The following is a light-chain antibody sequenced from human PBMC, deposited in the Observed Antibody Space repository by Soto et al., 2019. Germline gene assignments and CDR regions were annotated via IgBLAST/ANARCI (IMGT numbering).Light chain of an antibody. CDR1: SSNIGSGT. CDR3: AAWDDGLNGHWV. Sequence: QTVVTKPHSVSANPGQTVTISCSGSSSNIGSGTVNWYQQLPGTAPIRLVFANNHRPSGVPDRFSASKSGTSASLAISGLLSEDGANYFCAAWDDGLNGHWVFGGGTKVTVL. J-gene: IGLJ3*02. CDR2: ANN. V-gene: IGLV1-44*01.